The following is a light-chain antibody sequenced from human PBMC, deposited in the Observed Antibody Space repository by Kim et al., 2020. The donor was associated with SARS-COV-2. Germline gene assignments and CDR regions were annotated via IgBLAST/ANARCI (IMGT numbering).Light chain of an antibody. V-gene: IGKV6D-21*02. CDR1: QSIRSS. CDR2: YAS. J-gene: IGKJ2*01. Sequence: SETPTDKVTITSRASQSIRSSLHWYQQKPDQSPKLLIKYASQSISGVPSRFSGSGSGTEFTLTINSLEAEDVAAYYCLQTSSLPYTFGQGTKLEI. CDR3: LQTSSLPYT.